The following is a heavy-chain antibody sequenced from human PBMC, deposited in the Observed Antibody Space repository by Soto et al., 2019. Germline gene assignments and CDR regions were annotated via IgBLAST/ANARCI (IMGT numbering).Heavy chain of an antibody. CDR2: MNPNSGNT. J-gene: IGHJ4*02. CDR1: GYTFTGYD. CDR3: AGEKVGTTGIDF. Sequence: QAQLVQSGAEVKKPGASVKVSCKASGYTFTGYDINWVRQATGQGLEWMGWMNPNSGNTGDAQNFQGRVTMTRDNSITTAYMELTSLRDDDSAVYYCAGEKVGTTGIDFWGQGTLVNVSS. D-gene: IGHD1-26*01. V-gene: IGHV1-8*01.